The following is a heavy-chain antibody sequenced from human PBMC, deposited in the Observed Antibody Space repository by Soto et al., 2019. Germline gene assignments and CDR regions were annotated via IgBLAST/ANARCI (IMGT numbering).Heavy chain of an antibody. D-gene: IGHD3-10*01. CDR1: GGTFSSYA. V-gene: IGHV1-69*13. J-gene: IGHJ6*02. CDR2: IIPIFGTA. Sequence: SVKVSCKASGGTFSSYAISWVRQAPGQGLEWMGGIIPIFGTANYAQKFQGRVTITADESTSTAYMELSSLRSEDTAVYYCARGITMVRGPNPYYYGMDVWGQGTTVTVSS. CDR3: ARGITMVRGPNPYYYGMDV.